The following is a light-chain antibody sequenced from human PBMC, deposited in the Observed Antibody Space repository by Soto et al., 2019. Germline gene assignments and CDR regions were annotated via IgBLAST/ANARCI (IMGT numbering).Light chain of an antibody. CDR1: QTFVYRDGNTY. V-gene: IGKV2-30*01. J-gene: IGKJ2*01. CDR3: VQGTHWPPFT. Sequence: DVMTQSPLSLPVTLGQPASISCKSSQTFVYRDGNTYLNWIQQRPGQSRRRLIYQVSHRDSGVPDRCSGSGSGTDFTLKISRVEAEDVGVYYCVQGTHWPPFTFGQGTKLEIK. CDR2: QVS.